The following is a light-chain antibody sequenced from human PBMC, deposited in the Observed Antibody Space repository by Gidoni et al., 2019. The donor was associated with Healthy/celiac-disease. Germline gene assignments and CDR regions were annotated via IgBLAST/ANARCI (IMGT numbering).Light chain of an antibody. CDR3: QQSYSTPPIT. CDR1: QSISSY. V-gene: IGKV1-39*01. Sequence: DIQMTQSPSSLSASVGDRVTITCRASQSISSYLNWYQQKPGQAPQLLFYAASSLQSVVPSRFSGSGSGTDFTLTISSLQPEYFATYYCQQSYSTPPITFGQGTRLEIK. J-gene: IGKJ5*01. CDR2: AAS.